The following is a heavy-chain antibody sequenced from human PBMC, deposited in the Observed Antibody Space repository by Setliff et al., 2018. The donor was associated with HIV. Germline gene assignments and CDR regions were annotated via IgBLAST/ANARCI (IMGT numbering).Heavy chain of an antibody. V-gene: IGHV4-59*01. J-gene: IGHJ5*02. CDR1: GDSIGTYY. D-gene: IGHD7-27*01. CDR3: ARARLLGGFLS. CDR2: FYYGGST. Sequence: SETLSLTCSVSGDSIGTYYWNWIRQTPGKRLEWIGFFYYGGSTDYNPALKNRVAISVDTSRNRVSLRMTSVTAADTAVYYCARARLLGGFLSWGRGALVTVSS.